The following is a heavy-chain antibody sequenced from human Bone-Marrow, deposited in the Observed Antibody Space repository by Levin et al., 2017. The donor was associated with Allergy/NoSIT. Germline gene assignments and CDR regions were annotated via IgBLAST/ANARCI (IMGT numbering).Heavy chain of an antibody. CDR2: ISSSSSYI. CDR1: GFTFSSYS. J-gene: IGHJ4*02. D-gene: IGHD3-22*01. V-gene: IGHV3-21*01. CDR3: ARNYYDSSGYYRLFDY. Sequence: GESLKISCAASGFTFSSYSMNWVRQAPGKGLEWVSSISSSSSYIYYADSVKGRFTISRDNAKNSLYLQMNSLRAEDTAVYYCARNYYDSSGYYRLFDYWGQGTLVTVSS.